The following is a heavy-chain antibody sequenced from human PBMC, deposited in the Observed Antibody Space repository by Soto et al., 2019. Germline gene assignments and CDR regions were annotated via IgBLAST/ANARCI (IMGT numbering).Heavy chain of an antibody. CDR1: GYTFTSYG. CDR3: ARYFEMITFGGVIAPFDY. J-gene: IGHJ4*02. CDR2: ISAYNGNT. V-gene: IGHV1-18*01. D-gene: IGHD3-16*02. Sequence: QVQLVQSGAEVKKPGASVKVSCKASGYTFTSYGISWVRQAPGQGLEWMGWISAYNGNTNYAQKLQGRVTMTTDTSTSTAYMELRSLRSDDTAVYYCARYFEMITFGGVIAPFDYWGQGTLVTVSS.